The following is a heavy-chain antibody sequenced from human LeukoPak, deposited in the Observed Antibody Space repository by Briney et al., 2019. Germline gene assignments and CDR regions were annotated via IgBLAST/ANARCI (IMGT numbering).Heavy chain of an antibody. D-gene: IGHD3-10*01. J-gene: IGHJ2*01. CDR3: AKDRDRGREYFDL. Sequence: PGKSLRLSCAASGFNFNTYGMHWVRQAPGKGLEWVAVIWYDGSNKYYADSVRGRFTIPRDNSKNTLYLQMISLRAEDTAVYYCAKDRDRGREYFDLWGRGTLDTVSS. V-gene: IGHV3-33*06. CDR1: GFNFNTYG. CDR2: IWYDGSNK.